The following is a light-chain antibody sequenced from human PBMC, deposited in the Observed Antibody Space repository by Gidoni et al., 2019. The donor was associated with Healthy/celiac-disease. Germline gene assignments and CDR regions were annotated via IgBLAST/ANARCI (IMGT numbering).Light chain of an antibody. CDR1: QDISNY. Sequence: DIQMTQSPSSLSASVGDRATITCQASQDISNYLNWYQQKPGKAPTLLIYDASNLETGVPSRFSGSGSGTDFTFTISSLQPEDIATYYCQQYDNLPLTFGPGTKVDIK. CDR2: DAS. J-gene: IGKJ3*01. CDR3: QQYDNLPLT. V-gene: IGKV1-33*01.